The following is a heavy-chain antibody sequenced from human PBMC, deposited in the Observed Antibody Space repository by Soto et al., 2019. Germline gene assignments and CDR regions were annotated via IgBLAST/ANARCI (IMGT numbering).Heavy chain of an antibody. J-gene: IGHJ6*02. Sequence: EVQLVESGGGLVQPGGSLRLSCAASGFTFSDHYMDWVRQAPGKGLEWVGRTRDKPNSYTTEYAASVKGRFTISRDDSENSVYLQRTSLKTEDKAVYYCTSAAVSKTGLDVWGQGTTVTVSS. CDR3: TSAAVSKTGLDV. V-gene: IGHV3-72*01. D-gene: IGHD4-4*01. CDR1: GFTFSDHY. CDR2: TRDKPNSYTT.